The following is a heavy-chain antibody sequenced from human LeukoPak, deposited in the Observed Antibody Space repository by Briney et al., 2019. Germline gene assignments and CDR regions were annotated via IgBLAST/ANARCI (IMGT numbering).Heavy chain of an antibody. CDR1: GFTFSSYS. J-gene: IGHJ5*02. D-gene: IGHD3-3*01. CDR3: ARDSGIFGVANP. V-gene: IGHV3-48*01. CDR2: ISSSTI. Sequence: GGSLRLSCAASGFTFSSYSMNWVRQAPGKGLEWVSYISSSTIYYADSVKGRFTISRDNAKNSLYLQMNSLRAEDTAVYYCARDSGIFGVANPWGQGTLVTVSS.